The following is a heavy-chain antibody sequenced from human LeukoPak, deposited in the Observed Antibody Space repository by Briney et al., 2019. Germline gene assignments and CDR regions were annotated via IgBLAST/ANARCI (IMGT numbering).Heavy chain of an antibody. CDR1: TFTLNNYW. CDR2: IKQDGSEK. CDR3: ASRAGYTGSWSAFDY. J-gene: IGHJ4*02. D-gene: IGHD6-13*01. Sequence: PGGSLRLSCTASTFTLNNYWMSRVRQAPGKGLEWVANIKQDGSEKYYVDSVKGRFTISRDNAKNSLYLQMNSLRAEDTAVYYCASRAGYTGSWSAFDYWGQGTLVTVSS. V-gene: IGHV3-7*05.